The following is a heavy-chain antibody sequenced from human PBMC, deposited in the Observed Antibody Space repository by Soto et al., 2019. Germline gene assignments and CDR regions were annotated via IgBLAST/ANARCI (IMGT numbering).Heavy chain of an antibody. CDR3: ARDLLVPAAMKDYYYGMDV. J-gene: IGHJ6*02. V-gene: IGHV1-18*01. Sequence: ASVNVSCKASGYTFTSYGISWVRQAPGQGLEWMGWISAYNGNTNYAQKLQGRVTMTTDTSTSTAYMELRSLRSDDTAVYYCARDLLVPAAMKDYYYGMDVWGQGTTVTVSS. D-gene: IGHD2-2*01. CDR1: GYTFTSYG. CDR2: ISAYNGNT.